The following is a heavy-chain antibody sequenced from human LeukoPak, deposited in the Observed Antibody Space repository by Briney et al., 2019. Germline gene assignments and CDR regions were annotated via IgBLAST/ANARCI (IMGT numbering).Heavy chain of an antibody. J-gene: IGHJ4*02. CDR1: GYTFTNYG. V-gene: IGHV1-18*01. Sequence: ASVKVSCKASGYTFTNYGINWVRQAPGQGLEWMGWISAFNGEIYLAQRSQGRVSMTTDTTTDTVYMELKSLRSDDTAVYFCTRGASTAYSGDYWGQGTLVTVSS. CDR2: ISAFNGEI. CDR3: TRGASTAYSGDY. D-gene: IGHD3-16*01.